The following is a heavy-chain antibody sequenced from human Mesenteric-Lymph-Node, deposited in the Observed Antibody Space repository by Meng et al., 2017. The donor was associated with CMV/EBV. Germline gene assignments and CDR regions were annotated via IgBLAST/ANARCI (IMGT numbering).Heavy chain of an antibody. D-gene: IGHD1-26*01. CDR3: ARVSTTTGFDY. CDR2: IYHTGST. V-gene: IGHV4-38-2*02. Sequence: ESLKISCTVSGYSISRGYLWGWIRQPPGKGPEWIGNIYHTGSTSYNPSLQSRVTISTDTSNNQFSLNLRSVTAADTAVYYCARVSTTTGFDYWGQGTLVTVSS. J-gene: IGHJ4*02. CDR1: GYSISRGYL.